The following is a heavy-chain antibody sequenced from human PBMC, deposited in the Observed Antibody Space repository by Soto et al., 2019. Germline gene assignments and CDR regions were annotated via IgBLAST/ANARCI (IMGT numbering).Heavy chain of an antibody. V-gene: IGHV3-15*01. CDR3: IASFGVSGAYDI. CDR1: GLSFNDAW. Sequence: EVQLVESGGGLVKSGGSLRLSCAASGLSFNDAWMMWVRQAPGKGLECVGRIKNKQDGGTIDYPAPVKDRFTISGDDSKNTLYLQMNSLKTDDTAVYYCIASFGVSGAYDIWGQGTMVTVSS. CDR2: IKNKQDGGTI. D-gene: IGHD3-10*01. J-gene: IGHJ3*02.